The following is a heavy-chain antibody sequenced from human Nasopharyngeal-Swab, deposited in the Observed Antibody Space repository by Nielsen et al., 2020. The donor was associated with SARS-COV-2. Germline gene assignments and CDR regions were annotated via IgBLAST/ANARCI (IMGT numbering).Heavy chain of an antibody. CDR3: ARDLSSAYNDRDTFDI. Sequence: SEKVSCKASGGTFNNYGISWVRQAPGQGLEWMGGIIPSFGTANHALKFQGRVTITADESTRTAYMELSSLRSEDTAVYYCARDLSSAYNDRDTFDIWGQGTVVTVAS. V-gene: IGHV1-69*13. CDR2: IIPSFGTA. J-gene: IGHJ3*02. CDR1: GGTFNNYG. D-gene: IGHD3-16*01.